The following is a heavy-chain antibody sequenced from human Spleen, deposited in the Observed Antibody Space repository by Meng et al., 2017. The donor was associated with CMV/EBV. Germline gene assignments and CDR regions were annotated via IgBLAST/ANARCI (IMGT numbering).Heavy chain of an antibody. J-gene: IGHJ4*02. CDR1: GGSFSNFY. Sequence: SETLSLTCAVYGGSFSNFYWTWIRRPPGKGLEWIGEINDSGSTNYNPSLKSRVTISVDTSKNQFSLKLSSVTAADTAVYYCATAYDFWNHFDYWGQGTLVTVSS. CDR2: INDSGST. V-gene: IGHV4-34*01. CDR3: ATAYDFWNHFDY. D-gene: IGHD3-3*01.